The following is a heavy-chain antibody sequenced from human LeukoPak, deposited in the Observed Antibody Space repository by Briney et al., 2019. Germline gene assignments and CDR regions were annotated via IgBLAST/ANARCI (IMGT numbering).Heavy chain of an antibody. Sequence: GSLRLSCAASGFTFTSYGMHWVRQAPGKGLEWVALITYDGYYKYYSDSVKGRFTISSDTSKNTMYLQMNSLRAEDTAVYYCARGYSGYDPFDYWGQGTLVTVSS. CDR1: GFTFTSYG. CDR2: ITYDGYYK. J-gene: IGHJ4*02. CDR3: ARGYSGYDPFDY. D-gene: IGHD5-12*01. V-gene: IGHV3-30*03.